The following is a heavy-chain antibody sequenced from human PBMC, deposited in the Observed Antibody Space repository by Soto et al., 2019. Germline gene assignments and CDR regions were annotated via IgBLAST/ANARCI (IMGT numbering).Heavy chain of an antibody. CDR1: GFSLSNARMG. D-gene: IGHD4-17*01. CDR3: ARSCLRSKFDY. Sequence: QVTLKESGPVLVKPTETLTLTCTVSGFSLSNARMGVSWISQPPGNALEWLAHIFSNDEKSYRTSLKSRLTISNDTSKRQVVLTMTNMDPVDTATYYGARSCLRSKFDYWGQGTLVAVSS. J-gene: IGHJ4*02. V-gene: IGHV2-26*01. CDR2: IFSNDEK.